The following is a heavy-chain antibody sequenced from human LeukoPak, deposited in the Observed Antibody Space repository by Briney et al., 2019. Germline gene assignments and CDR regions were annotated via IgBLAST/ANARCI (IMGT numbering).Heavy chain of an antibody. J-gene: IGHJ4*02. CDR3: ARSYYDILTGYYRAYFDY. CDR1: GGSISSYY. Sequence: PSETLSLTCTVSGGSISSYYWSWIRQPPGKGLEWIGYIYYSGSTNYNPSLKSRVTISVDTSKNQFSLKLSSVTAADTAVYYCARSYYDILTGYYRAYFDYWGQGTPVTVSS. CDR2: IYYSGST. V-gene: IGHV4-59*01. D-gene: IGHD3-9*01.